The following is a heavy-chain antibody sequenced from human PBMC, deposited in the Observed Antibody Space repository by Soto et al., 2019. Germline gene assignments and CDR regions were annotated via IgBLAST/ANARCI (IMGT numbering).Heavy chain of an antibody. V-gene: IGHV3-23*01. Sequence: GGSLRLSCAASGFTFSSYAMSWVRQGPGKGLEWVSVISGSGGSTYYADSVKGRFTISRDNSKNTLYLQMNSLRAEDTAVYYCAKGRSFPRAIELWLSGYMDVWGKGTTVTVSS. CDR1: GFTFSSYA. CDR2: ISGSGGST. CDR3: AKGRSFPRAIELWLSGYMDV. D-gene: IGHD5-18*01. J-gene: IGHJ6*03.